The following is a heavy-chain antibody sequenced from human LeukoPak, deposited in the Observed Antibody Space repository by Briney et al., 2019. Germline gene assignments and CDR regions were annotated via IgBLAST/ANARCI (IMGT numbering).Heavy chain of an antibody. CDR1: GFTFSSYA. J-gene: IGHJ4*02. D-gene: IGHD3-3*01. Sequence: GGSLRLSCAASGFTFSSYAMHWVRQAPGKGLEWVAVISYDGSNKYYADPVKGRFTISRDNSKNTLYLQMNSLRAEDTAVYYCASEHYYDFWSGYSFDYWGQGTLVTVSS. CDR2: ISYDGSNK. V-gene: IGHV3-30-3*01. CDR3: ASEHYYDFWSGYSFDY.